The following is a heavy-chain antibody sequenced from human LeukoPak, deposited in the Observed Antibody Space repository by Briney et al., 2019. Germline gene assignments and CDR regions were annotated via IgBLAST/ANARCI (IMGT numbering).Heavy chain of an antibody. Sequence: SETLSLTCAVYGGSFSGYYWSWIRQPPGKGLEWIGEINHSGNINYNPSLKSRVTMSVDTSKNQFSLRLSSVTAADTAVYYCARRSYNSPFRYWGQGTLVTVSS. CDR2: INHSGNI. CDR1: GGSFSGYY. CDR3: ARRSYNSPFRY. D-gene: IGHD5-24*01. V-gene: IGHV4-34*01. J-gene: IGHJ4*02.